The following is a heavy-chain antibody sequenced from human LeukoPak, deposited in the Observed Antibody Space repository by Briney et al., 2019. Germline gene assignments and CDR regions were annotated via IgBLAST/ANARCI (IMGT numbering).Heavy chain of an antibody. V-gene: IGHV5-10-1*01. CDR2: NDPSDSYT. Sequence: GESLKISCKGSEYSFTSYWISWVRQMPGKGLEWMGRNDPSDSYTNYSPSFQGHVTISADKSISTAYLQWSSLKASDTSMYYCARLNHQSRSSWPIDYWGQGTLVTVSS. CDR3: ARLNHQSRSSWPIDY. J-gene: IGHJ4*02. CDR1: EYSFTSYW. D-gene: IGHD2-15*01.